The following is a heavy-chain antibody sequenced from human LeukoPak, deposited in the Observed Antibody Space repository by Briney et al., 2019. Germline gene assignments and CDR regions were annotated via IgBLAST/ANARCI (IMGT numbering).Heavy chain of an antibody. CDR3: TKMQGFCTGGSCYPRTFDI. J-gene: IGHJ3*02. Sequence: GGSLRLSCAASGFTVSSNYMSWVRQAPGKGPEWVSVLYSGCSTYYTDSVKGRFTISRHNSKNTMYLLMNSLRAEDTAVYYCTKMQGFCTGGSCYPRTFDIWGQGTMVSVSS. CDR1: GFTVSSNY. D-gene: IGHD2-15*01. V-gene: IGHV3-53*01. CDR2: LYSGCST.